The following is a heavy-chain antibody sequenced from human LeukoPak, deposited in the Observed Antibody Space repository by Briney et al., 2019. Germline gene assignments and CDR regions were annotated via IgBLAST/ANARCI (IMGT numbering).Heavy chain of an antibody. CDR3: AAPKRWLQSSRYWYFDL. J-gene: IGHJ2*01. V-gene: IGHV1-58*02. CDR2: IVVGSGNT. CDR1: GFTFTSSA. Sequence: ASVKVSCKASGFTFTSSAMQWVRQARGQRLEWIGWIVVGSGNTNYAQKFQERVTITRDMSTSTAYMELSSLRSEDTAVYYCAAPKRWLQSSRYWYFDLWGRGTLVTVSS. D-gene: IGHD5-24*01.